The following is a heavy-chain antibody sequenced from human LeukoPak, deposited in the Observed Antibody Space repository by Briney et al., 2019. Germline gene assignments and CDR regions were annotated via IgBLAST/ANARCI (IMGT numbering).Heavy chain of an antibody. CDR3: ARVPRRDGYSY. Sequence: ASVKVSCRASGYTFTSYAMNWVRQAPGQGLEWMGWINNNTGNPTYAQDFTGRFVFSVDTSVSTAYLQISSLKAEDTAVYYCARVPRRDGYSYWGQGTLVTVSS. D-gene: IGHD5-24*01. CDR1: GYTFTSYA. CDR2: INNNTGNP. V-gene: IGHV7-4-1*02. J-gene: IGHJ4*02.